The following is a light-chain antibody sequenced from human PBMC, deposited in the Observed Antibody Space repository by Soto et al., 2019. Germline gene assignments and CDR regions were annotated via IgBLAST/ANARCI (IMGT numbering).Light chain of an antibody. J-gene: IGLJ7*01. Sequence: QSVLTQPPSVSAAPGQKVTISCSGSSSNIGNNYVSWYQQLPGTAPKLLIYENNKRPSGIPDRFSGSKSGTSATLGITGLQTGDEDDYYCGTWDSSLSADVFGGGTQLTVL. CDR1: SSNIGNNY. CDR2: ENN. CDR3: GTWDSSLSADV. V-gene: IGLV1-51*02.